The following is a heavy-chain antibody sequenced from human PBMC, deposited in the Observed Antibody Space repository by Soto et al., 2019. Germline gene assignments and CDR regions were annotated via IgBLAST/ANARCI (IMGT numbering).Heavy chain of an antibody. J-gene: IGHJ3*02. CDR1: GFTLSGYC. V-gene: IGHV3-23*01. CDR2: IRGSGGST. CDR3: AKYVGAFDI. D-gene: IGHD1-26*01. Sequence: GGALRLSCAGSGFTLSGYCVCCVRQAPGKGLEWVSAIRGSGGSTYYADSVKGRFTISRDNSKNTLYLQMNSLRAEDTAVYYCAKYVGAFDIWDQGTMVTVSS.